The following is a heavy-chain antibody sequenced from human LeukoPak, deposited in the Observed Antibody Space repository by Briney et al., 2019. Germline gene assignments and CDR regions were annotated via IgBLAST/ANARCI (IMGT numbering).Heavy chain of an antibody. D-gene: IGHD1-14*01. CDR2: IDPSGTYT. V-gene: IGHV3-23*01. Sequence: PGGSLRLSCAASGFTFSSYVMSWVRQAPGKGLEWVSGIDPSGTYTYYADSVKGRFTISRDNSKNTLYLQLNSLRAEDTAAYYCAKGPERSDRGYSDYWGQGTLVTVSS. CDR3: AKGPERSDRGYSDY. CDR1: GFTFSSYV. J-gene: IGHJ4*02.